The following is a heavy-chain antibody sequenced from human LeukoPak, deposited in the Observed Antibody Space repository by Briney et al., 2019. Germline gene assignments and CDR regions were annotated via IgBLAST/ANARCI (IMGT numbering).Heavy chain of an antibody. CDR1: GGSFSGYY. D-gene: IGHD3-3*01. Sequence: SETLSLTCAVYGGSFSGYYWSWIRQPPGKGLEWIGEISHSGSTNYNPSLKSRVTISVDTSKNQFSLKLSSVTAAGTAVYYCARGRATYDFWSGQKIDYWGQGTLVTVSS. CDR2: ISHSGST. V-gene: IGHV4-34*01. CDR3: ARGRATYDFWSGQKIDY. J-gene: IGHJ4*02.